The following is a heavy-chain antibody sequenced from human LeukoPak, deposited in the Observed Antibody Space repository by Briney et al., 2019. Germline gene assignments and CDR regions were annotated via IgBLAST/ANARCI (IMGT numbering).Heavy chain of an antibody. D-gene: IGHD3-22*01. Sequence: ASVKLSCKASGYTFTSYTMNWVRHAPGQGLEWMGWINTNTGNPTYAQGFTGRFVFSLDTSASTAYLQISSLKAEDTAVYYCARTPPVVATTYYYYYMDVWGKGTTVTVSS. CDR2: INTNTGNP. J-gene: IGHJ6*03. CDR3: ARTPPVVATTYYYYYMDV. V-gene: IGHV7-4-1*02. CDR1: GYTFTSYT.